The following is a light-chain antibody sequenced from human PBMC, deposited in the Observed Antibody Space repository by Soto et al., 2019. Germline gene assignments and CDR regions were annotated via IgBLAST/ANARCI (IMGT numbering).Light chain of an antibody. V-gene: IGKV3-15*01. CDR3: QQRHNWSLT. CDR1: QSINSE. CDR2: GAS. J-gene: IGKJ2*01. Sequence: ELVMTQSPATLSLSPGERAALSCRANQSINSELAWYQQKPGQPPRLLIYGASTRATGVPARFPGSESGSEFTLTISGLQSGDFAVYYCQQRHNWSLTFGQGTRLEI.